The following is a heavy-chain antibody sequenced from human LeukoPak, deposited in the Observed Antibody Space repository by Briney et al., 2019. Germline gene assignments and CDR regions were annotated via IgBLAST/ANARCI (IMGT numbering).Heavy chain of an antibody. CDR2: ITSAGNT. CDR3: AKGGGPYHLPTDY. D-gene: IGHD2-2*01. Sequence: GGSLRLSCAASGFTFSSYAMNWVRQAPGKGLEWVSAITSAGNTYYPDSVKGRFTISRDRSKNTLYLQMNSLRSEDTAVYYCAKGGGPYHLPTDYWGQGTLVTVSS. V-gene: IGHV3-23*01. J-gene: IGHJ4*02. CDR1: GFTFSSYA.